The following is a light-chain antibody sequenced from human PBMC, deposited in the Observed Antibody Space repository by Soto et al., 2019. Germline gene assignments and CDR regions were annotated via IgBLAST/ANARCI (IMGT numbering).Light chain of an antibody. J-gene: IGLJ1*01. CDR3: CSYAGSGTYV. V-gene: IGLV2-23*02. CDR2: EVS. Sequence: QSALTQPASVSGSPGQSITISCTGTSSDVGSYNLVSWYQQHPGKAPKLMIYEVSKRPSGVSNRFSGSKSGNTASLTISGLQAEDEAHYYCCSYAGSGTYVFGTGTKLTVL. CDR1: SSDVGSYNL.